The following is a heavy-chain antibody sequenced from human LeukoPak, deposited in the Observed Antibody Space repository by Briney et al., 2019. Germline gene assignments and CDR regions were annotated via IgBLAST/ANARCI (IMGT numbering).Heavy chain of an antibody. CDR1: GGSISSGGYS. Sequence: PSQTLSLTCAVSGGSISSGGYSWSWIRQPPGTGLEWIGYIYHSGSTYYNPSLKSRVAISVDRSKNQFSLKLSSVTAADTAVYYCARGTYYYDSSGYYFDYWGQGTLVTVSS. V-gene: IGHV4-30-2*01. CDR3: ARGTYYYDSSGYYFDY. D-gene: IGHD3-22*01. CDR2: IYHSGST. J-gene: IGHJ4*02.